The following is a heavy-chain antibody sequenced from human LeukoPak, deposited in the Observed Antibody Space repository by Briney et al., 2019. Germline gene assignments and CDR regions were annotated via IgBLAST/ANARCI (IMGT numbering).Heavy chain of an antibody. CDR3: AGDSGLIVRGIITRAFDS. CDR2: TYYRSSWYS. J-gene: IGHJ4*02. Sequence: SQTLSLTCAIAGDNVSRDRTAWNWIRQSPSRGLEWLGRTYYRSSWYSDYAASVKSRISINADPSKNQFSLQLNSVTPEDAAVYYCAGDSGLIVRGIITRAFDSWGQGTLVTVSS. V-gene: IGHV6-1*01. CDR1: GDNVSRDRTA. D-gene: IGHD3-10*01.